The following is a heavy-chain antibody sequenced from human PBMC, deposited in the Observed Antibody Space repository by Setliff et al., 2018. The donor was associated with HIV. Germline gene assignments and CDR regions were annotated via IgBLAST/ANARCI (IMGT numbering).Heavy chain of an antibody. Sequence: ETLSLTCTVSGGSISSGTYYWSWIRQPPGKGLEWIGWIYYSGNTRYNPSLKSRVTISLDTSKNRFSLQLTSVTAADTAVYYCARHRDGGTYPLDYWGQGTLVTVSS. D-gene: IGHD1-26*01. V-gene: IGHV4-61*01. CDR2: IYYSGNT. CDR1: GGSISSGTYY. CDR3: ARHRDGGTYPLDY. J-gene: IGHJ4*02.